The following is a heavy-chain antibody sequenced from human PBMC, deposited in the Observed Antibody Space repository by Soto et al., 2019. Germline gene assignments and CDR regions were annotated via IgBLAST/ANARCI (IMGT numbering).Heavy chain of an antibody. CDR1: GYTFTSYA. D-gene: IGHD2-15*01. CDR3: EYFSARKTSGGTCLFDY. Sequence: ASVKVSCKASGYTFTSYAMHWVRQAPGQRLEWMGWINAGNGNTKYSQKFQGRVTITRDTSASTAYMELSSLRSEDTAVYYCEYFSARKTSGGTCLFDYWGQGTLVTVSS. V-gene: IGHV1-3*01. J-gene: IGHJ4*02. CDR2: INAGNGNT.